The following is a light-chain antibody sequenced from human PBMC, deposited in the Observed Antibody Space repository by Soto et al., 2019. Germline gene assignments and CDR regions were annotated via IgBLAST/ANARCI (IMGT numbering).Light chain of an antibody. J-gene: IGKJ1*01. CDR1: QSVSLS. CDR2: GAS. CDR3: KPYHIRPSWT. V-gene: IGKV3-15*01. Sequence: EIVLTQSPATLSVSLGDSATLSCRASQSVSLSLAWFQMRPGQPPRLLIYGASTRATDIPARFSGSGSGTDFTLTISSLQSEDFAVYFSKPYHIRPSWTFVQGTKLNI.